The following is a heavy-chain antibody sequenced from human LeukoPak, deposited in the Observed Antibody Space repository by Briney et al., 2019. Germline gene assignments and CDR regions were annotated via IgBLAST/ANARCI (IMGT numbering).Heavy chain of an antibody. V-gene: IGHV7-4-1*02. J-gene: IGHJ4*02. CDR3: AREIAYSSSSKSFDY. D-gene: IGHD6-6*01. Sequence: ASVKVSCKASGGTFSSYAISWVRQAPGQGLEWMGWINTNTGNPTYAQGFTGRFVFSLDTSVSTAYLQISSLKAEDTAVYYCAREIAYSSSSKSFDYWGQGTLVTVSS. CDR2: INTNTGNP. CDR1: GGTFSSYA.